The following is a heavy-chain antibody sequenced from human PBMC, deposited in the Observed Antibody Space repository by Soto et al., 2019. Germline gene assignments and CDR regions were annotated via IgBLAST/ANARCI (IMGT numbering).Heavy chain of an antibody. V-gene: IGHV3-23*01. Sequence: EVQLLESGGGLVQPGGSLRLSCAASGFTFNAYAMNWVRQAPGKGLEWVSAIGGSGGSRYYADSVRGRFTISRDNSKDTVDLQMNSLRVEDTAVYYCARVASDYINTVDNWGQGILVTVSS. J-gene: IGHJ4*02. CDR1: GFTFNAYA. CDR3: ARVASDYINTVDN. CDR2: IGGSGGSR. D-gene: IGHD4-4*01.